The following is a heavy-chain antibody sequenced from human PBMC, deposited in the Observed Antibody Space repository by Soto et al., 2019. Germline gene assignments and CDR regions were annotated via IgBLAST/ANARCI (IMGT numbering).Heavy chain of an antibody. Sequence: GASVKVSCKASGGTLSSYAISWVRQAPGQGLEWMGGIIPIFGTANYAQKFQGRVTITADKSTSTAYMELSSLRSEDTAVYYCAQYSSSPVYYYYGMDVWGQGTTVTVSS. CDR2: IIPIFGTA. J-gene: IGHJ6*02. CDR3: AQYSSSPVYYYYGMDV. D-gene: IGHD6-6*01. V-gene: IGHV1-69*06. CDR1: GGTLSSYA.